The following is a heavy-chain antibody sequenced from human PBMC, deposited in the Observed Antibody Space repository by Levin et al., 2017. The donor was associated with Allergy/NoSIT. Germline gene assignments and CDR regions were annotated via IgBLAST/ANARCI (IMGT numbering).Heavy chain of an antibody. CDR2: ISSSSSTI. J-gene: IGHJ1*01. CDR3: ARGRGSSGWLSYFQH. Sequence: QTGGSLRLSCAASGFTFSTYSMNWVRQAPGKGLEWVAYISSSSSTIYYTDSVKGRFTISRDNAKNSLYLQMNSLRAEDTAVYYCARGRGSSGWLSYFQHWGQGTLVTVSS. CDR1: GFTFSTYS. D-gene: IGHD6-19*01. V-gene: IGHV3-48*01.